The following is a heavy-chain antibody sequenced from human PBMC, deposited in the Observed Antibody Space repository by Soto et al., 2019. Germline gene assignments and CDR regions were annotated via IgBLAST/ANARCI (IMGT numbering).Heavy chain of an antibody. J-gene: IGHJ5*02. Sequence: GGSLRLSCAASGFTFSSYAMSWVRQAPGKGLEWVSAISGSGGSTYYADSVKGRFTISRDNSKNTLYLQMNSLRAEDTAVYYCAKDPRPEPDIVVVVAAGNWFDPWGQGTLVTVSS. CDR2: ISGSGGST. V-gene: IGHV3-23*01. CDR1: GFTFSSYA. D-gene: IGHD2-15*01. CDR3: AKDPRPEPDIVVVVAAGNWFDP.